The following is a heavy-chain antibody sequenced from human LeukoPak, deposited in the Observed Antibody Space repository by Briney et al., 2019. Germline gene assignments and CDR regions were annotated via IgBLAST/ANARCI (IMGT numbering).Heavy chain of an antibody. V-gene: IGHV1-2*02. J-gene: IGHJ4*02. CDR1: GYTFTDYY. CDR3: ARTSIAARRADFDY. CDR2: INSDSGGT. D-gene: IGHD6-6*01. Sequence: ASVKVSCKTSGYTFTDYYIHWMRQAPGQGLEWMGWINSDSGGTSYAQKFQGRVTLTGDTPARTAFMELNRLTSDDTAVYYCARTSIAARRADFDYWGQGTVVTVSS.